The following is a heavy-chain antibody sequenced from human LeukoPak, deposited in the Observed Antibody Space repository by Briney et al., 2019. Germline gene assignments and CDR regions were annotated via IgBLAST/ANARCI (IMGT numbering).Heavy chain of an antibody. CDR1: GFTFRTYC. Sequence: GRSLRLSCAASGFTFRTYCMHWVRQAPAKGLEWVAVIAYDGSNKYYADSVKGRFTISRDNSKSTLFLQMNSLRAEDTAVYYCARELWFGELHAFDIWGQGTMVTVSS. D-gene: IGHD3-10*01. J-gene: IGHJ3*02. CDR3: ARELWFGELHAFDI. V-gene: IGHV3-30-3*01. CDR2: IAYDGSNK.